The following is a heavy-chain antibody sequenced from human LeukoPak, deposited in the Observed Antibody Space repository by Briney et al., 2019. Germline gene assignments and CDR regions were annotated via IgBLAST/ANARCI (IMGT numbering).Heavy chain of an antibody. Sequence: SETLSLTCAVSGVSISSGGYSWSWLRQPPGKGLEWIGYTYHSGSTYYNPSLKSRVTISVDRSKNQFSLKLSSVTAADTAVYYCARAPVYYGGNSRWATAYYFDYWGQGTLVTVSS. J-gene: IGHJ4*02. D-gene: IGHD4-23*01. CDR3: ARAPVYYGGNSRWATAYYFDY. CDR2: TYHSGST. CDR1: GVSISSGGYS. V-gene: IGHV4-30-2*01.